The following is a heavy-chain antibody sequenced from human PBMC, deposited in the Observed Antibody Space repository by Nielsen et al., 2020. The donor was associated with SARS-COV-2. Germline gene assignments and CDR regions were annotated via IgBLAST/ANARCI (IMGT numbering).Heavy chain of an antibody. CDR2: IYHSGST. CDR1: GGSISSGGYS. V-gene: IGHV4-30-2*01. D-gene: IGHD3-3*01. Sequence: SETLSLTCAVSGGSISSGGYSWSWIRQPPGKGLEWIGYIYHSGSTYYNPSLKSRVTISVDRSKNQFSLKLSSVTAADTAVYYCAGTLTIFGVAPTLDYWGQGTLVTVSS. J-gene: IGHJ4*02. CDR3: AGTLTIFGVAPTLDY.